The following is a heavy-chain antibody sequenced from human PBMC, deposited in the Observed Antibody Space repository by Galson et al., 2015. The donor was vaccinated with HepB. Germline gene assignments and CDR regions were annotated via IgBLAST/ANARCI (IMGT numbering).Heavy chain of an antibody. D-gene: IGHD3-9*01. J-gene: IGHJ5*02. CDR3: ARGHLLTDSVDT. Sequence: SVKVSCKASGYTFTRDGISWVRQAPGQGLEWMGWSSTYDGSTHFAQRIQGRVTMTTDTSTRTAYMELRSLRYDDTAVYYCARGHLLTDSVDTWGQGTLVTVSS. V-gene: IGHV1-18*01. CDR1: GYTFTRDG. CDR2: SSTYDGST.